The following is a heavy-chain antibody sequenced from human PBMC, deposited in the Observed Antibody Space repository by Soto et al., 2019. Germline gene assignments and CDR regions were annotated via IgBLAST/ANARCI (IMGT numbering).Heavy chain of an antibody. D-gene: IGHD3-22*01. Sequence: QVQLVQSGAELKKPGSSVKVSCKASGGTFSKYAISWVRQAPGQGLEWLGGIIPIFGTPNYAQKFQGRVTISAYESTTTADLELSSPRSAATDVYFCARPLRDRTSYHGLAVWGQGTTVTVSS. V-gene: IGHV1-69*01. CDR2: IIPIFGTP. J-gene: IGHJ6*02. CDR3: ARPLRDRTSYHGLAV. CDR1: GGTFSKYA.